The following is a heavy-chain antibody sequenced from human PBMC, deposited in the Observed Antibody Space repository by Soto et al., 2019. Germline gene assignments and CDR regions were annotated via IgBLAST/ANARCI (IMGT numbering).Heavy chain of an antibody. J-gene: IGHJ6*04. CDR1: GYTVTGYY. Sequence: ASVKVSCKASGYTVTGYYMHWVRQAPGQGLEWMGWINPNSGGTNYAQKFQGWVTMTRDTSISTAYMELSRLRSDDTAVYYCARDRMIGYCSGGSCYGMDVWGKGTRV. CDR2: INPNSGGT. V-gene: IGHV1-2*04. CDR3: ARDRMIGYCSGGSCYGMDV. D-gene: IGHD2-15*01.